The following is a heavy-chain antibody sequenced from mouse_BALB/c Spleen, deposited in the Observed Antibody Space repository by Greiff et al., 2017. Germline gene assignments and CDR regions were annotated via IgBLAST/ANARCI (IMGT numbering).Heavy chain of an antibody. CDR3: ARDRGGNYWFAY. D-gene: IGHD2-1*01. J-gene: IGHJ3*01. Sequence: QVQLKESGPGLVAPSQSLSITCTVSGFSLTSYGVHWVRQPPGKGLEWLGVIWAGGSTNYNSALMSRLSISKDNSKSQVFLKMNSLQTDDTAMYYCARDRGGNYWFAYWGQGTLVTVSA. V-gene: IGHV2-9*02. CDR2: IWAGGST. CDR1: GFSLTSYG.